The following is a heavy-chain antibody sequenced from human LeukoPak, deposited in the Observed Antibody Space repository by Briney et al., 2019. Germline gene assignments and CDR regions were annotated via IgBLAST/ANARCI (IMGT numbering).Heavy chain of an antibody. J-gene: IGHJ4*02. CDR1: GFTFDNSW. Sequence: GGSLRLSCAASGFTFDNSWIHWVRQGPGRGLVWVSRISPDGITTNYADSVRGRFTISRDNAMNTLYLQMNSLRAEDTAVYYCATAGNYRFDNWGQGTLVTVSS. D-gene: IGHD1-7*01. V-gene: IGHV3-74*01. CDR2: ISPDGITT. CDR3: ATAGNYRFDN.